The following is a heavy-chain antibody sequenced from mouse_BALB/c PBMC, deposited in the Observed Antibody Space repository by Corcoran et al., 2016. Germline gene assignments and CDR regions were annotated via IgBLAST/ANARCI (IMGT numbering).Heavy chain of an antibody. CDR3: GRSREGNYVVY. V-gene: IGHV14-3*02. J-gene: IGHJ2*01. Sequence: EVQLQQSGAELVKTWASVNLSCTASVFNITDTYMHWVKQRPAQGLVWIGRIAPANGSTKYDPKFQGKATMTADTSSNKVYLQLSSLTSEATAVYYCGRSREGNYVVYWGQGTTLTVSS. CDR1: VFNITDTY. CDR2: IAPANGST. D-gene: IGHD2-1*01.